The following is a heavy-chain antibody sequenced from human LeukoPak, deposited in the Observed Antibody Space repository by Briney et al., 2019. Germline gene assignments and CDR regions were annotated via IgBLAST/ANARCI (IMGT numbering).Heavy chain of an antibody. Sequence: SETLCLTCAVYGGSFSGYYWSWIRQPPGKGLEWIGEINHSGSINYNPSLKSRVTISVDTSKNQFALKLSSVTAADTAVYYCARLAVAGTWAYYFDYWGQGTLVTVSS. CDR1: GGSFSGYY. V-gene: IGHV4-34*01. CDR2: INHSGSI. CDR3: ARLAVAGTWAYYFDY. D-gene: IGHD6-19*01. J-gene: IGHJ4*02.